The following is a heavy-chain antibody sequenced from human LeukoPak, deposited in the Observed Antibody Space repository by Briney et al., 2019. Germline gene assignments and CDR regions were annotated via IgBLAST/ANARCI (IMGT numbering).Heavy chain of an antibody. CDR1: GYSISTGYY. CDR2: TYHSGSP. D-gene: IGHD6-6*01. CDR3: ARGIAARPGWFDP. J-gene: IGHJ5*02. V-gene: IGHV4-38-2*02. Sequence: PLETLSLTCTVSGYSISTGYYWGWIRQPPGKGLQWIGITYHSGSPYYNPSLKSRVTISVDTAKNQFSLKLSSVTAADTAVYYCARGIAARPGWFDPWGQGTLVTVSS.